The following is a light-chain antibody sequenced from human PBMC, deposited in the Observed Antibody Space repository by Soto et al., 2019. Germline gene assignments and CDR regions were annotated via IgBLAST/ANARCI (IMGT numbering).Light chain of an antibody. CDR1: QSVSSY. CDR2: DAS. Sequence: EIVLTQSPATLSLSPLEIATLSCMASQSVSSYLAWYQQKPGQAPRLLIYDASNRATGIPARFSGSGSGTDFTLTISSLEPEDFAVYYCQQYNNWPRAFGQGTKVDIK. V-gene: IGKV3-11*01. J-gene: IGKJ1*01. CDR3: QQYNNWPRA.